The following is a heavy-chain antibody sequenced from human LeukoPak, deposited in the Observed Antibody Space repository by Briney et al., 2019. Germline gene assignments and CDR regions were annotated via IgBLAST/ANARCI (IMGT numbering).Heavy chain of an antibody. CDR2: INTDGSST. CDR3: ARDAPYCSSTSCYSDY. D-gene: IGHD2-2*02. V-gene: IGHV3-74*01. Sequence: PGGSLRLSCAASGFTFSRYWMHWVRQAPGKGLVWVSRINTDGSSTNYADSVKGRFTISRDNAKNTLYLQMNSLRAEDTAVYYCARDAPYCSSTSCYSDYWGQGTLVTVSS. J-gene: IGHJ4*02. CDR1: GFTFSRYW.